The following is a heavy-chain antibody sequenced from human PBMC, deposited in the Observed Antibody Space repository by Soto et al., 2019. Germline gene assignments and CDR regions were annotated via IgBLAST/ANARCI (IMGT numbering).Heavy chain of an antibody. CDR2: ISGDGSST. CDR1: GFTFSTYW. V-gene: IGHV3-74*01. D-gene: IGHD3-10*01. CDR3: VRDYFALDY. J-gene: IGHJ4*02. Sequence: IQLVESGGGLVQPGGSLRLSCAASGFTFSTYWMHWVRQAPGKGLVWVSHISGDGSSTTYADFVKGRFTISRDNAQNTPFLQMNSLTAEDTAVYFCVRDYFALDYWGQGTLVTVSS.